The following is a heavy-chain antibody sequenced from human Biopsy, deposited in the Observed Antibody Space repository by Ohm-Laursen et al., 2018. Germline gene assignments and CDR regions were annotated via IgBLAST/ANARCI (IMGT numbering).Heavy chain of an antibody. CDR2: ISANGATS. J-gene: IGHJ5*01. V-gene: IGHV3-23*01. CDR1: VFTYTIFA. D-gene: IGHD3-3*01. CDR3: AKGGSITGFGDFYYNGFDP. Sequence: GSLSLSCAASVFTYTIFAMSWVRQAPGTGPERVSTISANGATSYYADSLKGRFTISRDKSKNTLYLQMNSVRADDTAVYYCAKGGSITGFGDFYYNGFDPWGQGTPVTVSS.